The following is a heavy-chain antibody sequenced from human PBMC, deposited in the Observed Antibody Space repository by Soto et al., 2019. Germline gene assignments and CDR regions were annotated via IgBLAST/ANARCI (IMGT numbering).Heavy chain of an antibody. V-gene: IGHV1-3*01. Sequence: ASVKVSCKASGYTFTSYAMHWVRQAPGQRLEWMGWINAGNGNTKYSQKFQGRVTITRDTSASTAYMELSSLRSEDTAVYYCARDQIRYCSSTSCYDYYYGMDVWGQGTTVTAP. CDR2: INAGNGNT. CDR3: ARDQIRYCSSTSCYDYYYGMDV. J-gene: IGHJ6*02. D-gene: IGHD2-2*01. CDR1: GYTFTSYA.